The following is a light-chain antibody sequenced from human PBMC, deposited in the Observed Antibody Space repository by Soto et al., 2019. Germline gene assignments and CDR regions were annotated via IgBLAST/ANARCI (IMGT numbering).Light chain of an antibody. Sequence: DIQLTQSPSFLSASVGDRVTITCRASQDISNYLVWYQQKPGKAPKPLIYAASTLQSGVPSRFSGSGSGTEFTLTISSLQPEDFATYYCQQLNSYPLTFGHGTNVDIK. CDR2: AAS. V-gene: IGKV1-9*01. CDR3: QQLNSYPLT. J-gene: IGKJ3*01. CDR1: QDISNY.